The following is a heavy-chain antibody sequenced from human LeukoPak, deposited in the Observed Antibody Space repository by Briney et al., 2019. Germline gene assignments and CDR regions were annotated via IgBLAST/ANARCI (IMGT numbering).Heavy chain of an antibody. CDR2: ISGSGGST. J-gene: IGHJ4*02. D-gene: IGHD3-3*01. CDR3: AKHRFLEWLLWDYFDY. V-gene: IGHV3-23*01. CDR1: GFTFSSYA. Sequence: PGGSLRLSCAASGFTFSSYAMSWVRQAPGKGLEWVSAISGSGGSTYYADSVKGRFTISRDNSKNTLHLQMNSLRAEDTAVYYCAKHRFLEWLLWDYFDYWGQGTLGTVSS.